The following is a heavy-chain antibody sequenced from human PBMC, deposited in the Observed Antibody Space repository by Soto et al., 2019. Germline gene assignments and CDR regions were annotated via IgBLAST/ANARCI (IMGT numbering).Heavy chain of an antibody. D-gene: IGHD6-13*01. CDR2: IIPIFGTA. V-gene: IGHV1-69*01. J-gene: IGHJ5*02. Sequence: QLHLVQSGAGVKKPGSSVRVSCKASGGTFSSYAISGVRQAPGQGLEWMGGIIPIFGTANYAQKFQGRVTITADESTSTAYMELSSLRSEDTAVYYCARVDSSSFPEGWFDPWGQGTLVTVSS. CDR3: ARVDSSSFPEGWFDP. CDR1: GGTFSSYA.